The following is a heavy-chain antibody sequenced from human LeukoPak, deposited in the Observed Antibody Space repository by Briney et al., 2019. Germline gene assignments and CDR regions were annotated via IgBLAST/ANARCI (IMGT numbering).Heavy chain of an antibody. V-gene: IGHV3-20*04. J-gene: IGHJ6*03. CDR1: GFTFDDYG. D-gene: IGHD4-17*01. CDR3: ARVNGDYGASYYYYYMDV. CDR2: INWNGGST. Sequence: RPGGSLRLSCAASGFTFDDYGMNWVRQAPGKGLEWVSGINWNGGSTGYADSVKGRFTISRDNAKNSLYLQMNSLRAEDTALYYCARVNGDYGASYYYYYMDVWGKGTTVTVSS.